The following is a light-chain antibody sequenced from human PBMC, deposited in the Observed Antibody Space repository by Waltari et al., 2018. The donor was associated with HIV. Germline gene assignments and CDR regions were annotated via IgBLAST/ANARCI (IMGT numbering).Light chain of an antibody. V-gene: IGKV2-30*02. CDR3: IQGTHWPPT. CDR1: QSLLHNDGITY. Sequence: DVVMTQSPLSLPVTLGQPASISCRSRQSLLHNDGITYLNWFQQRPGQSPRRLIYKVSNRDSGVPDRFSGSGSGTDFTLKISRMEAEDVGIYFCIQGTHWPPTFGQGTKVDIK. J-gene: IGKJ1*01. CDR2: KVS.